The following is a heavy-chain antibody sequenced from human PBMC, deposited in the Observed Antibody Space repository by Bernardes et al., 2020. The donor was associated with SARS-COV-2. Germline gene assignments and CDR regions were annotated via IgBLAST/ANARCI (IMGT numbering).Heavy chain of an antibody. CDR3: ARVWGISWSGNYYDY. D-gene: IGHD3-3*01. J-gene: IGHJ4*02. CDR1: GFAFSDHY. V-gene: IGHV3-72*01. Sequence: GGSLRLSCAASGFAFSDHYMDWVRQAPGKGLEWVGRTRNKAYIYTTEYAASVKGRFTISRDDSKNSLYLQMNSLKTEDTAVYYCARVWGISWSGNYYDYWGQGTLVTVSS. CDR2: TRNKAYIYTT.